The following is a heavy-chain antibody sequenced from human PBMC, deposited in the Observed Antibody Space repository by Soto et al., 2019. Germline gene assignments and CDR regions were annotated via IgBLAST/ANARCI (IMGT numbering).Heavy chain of an antibody. CDR3: ARQSGYGWD. Sequence: QVQLVQSGAEVKKPGSSVEVSCRASGGTFSSYTISCVRQAPGQGLEWMGRIIPILGIANYAQKFRGRVTITADKSTSTAYMELSSLRSEDTAVYYCARQSGYGWDWGQGTLVTVSS. CDR2: IIPILGIA. CDR1: GGTFSSYT. J-gene: IGHJ4*02. V-gene: IGHV1-69*02. D-gene: IGHD5-12*01.